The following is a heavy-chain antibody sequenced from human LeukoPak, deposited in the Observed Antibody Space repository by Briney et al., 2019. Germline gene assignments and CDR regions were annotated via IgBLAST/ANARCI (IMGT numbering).Heavy chain of an antibody. Sequence: SETLSLTCTVSGGSISSSSYYWGWIRQPPGKGLEWIGSIYYSGSTYYNPSLKSRVTISVDTSKNQFSLKLSSVTAADTAVYYCARAVAPYYFDYWGQGTLVTVSS. V-gene: IGHV4-39*07. CDR3: ARAVAPYYFDY. CDR2: IYYSGST. D-gene: IGHD6-19*01. J-gene: IGHJ4*02. CDR1: GGSISSSSYY.